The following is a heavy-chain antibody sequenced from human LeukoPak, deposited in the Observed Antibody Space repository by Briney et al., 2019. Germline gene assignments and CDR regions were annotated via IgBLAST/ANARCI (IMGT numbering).Heavy chain of an antibody. V-gene: IGHV1-8*03. CDR3: ARGVRGYYYYYMDV. CDR2: MNPNSGNT. CDR1: GYTFTSYG. Sequence: ASVKVSCKASGYTFTSYGINWVRQATGQGLEWMGWMNPNSGNTGYAQKFQGRVTITRNTSISTAYMELSSLRSEDTAVYYCARGVRGYYYYYMDVWGKGTTVTVSS. J-gene: IGHJ6*03.